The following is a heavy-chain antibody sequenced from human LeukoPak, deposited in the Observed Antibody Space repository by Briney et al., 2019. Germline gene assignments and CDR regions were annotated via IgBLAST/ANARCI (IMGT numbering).Heavy chain of an antibody. CDR1: GGTFSSYA. V-gene: IGHV1-18*01. D-gene: IGHD3-10*01. CDR3: ARERGYYYYYYYMDV. Sequence: ASVKVSCKASGGTFSSYAISWVRQAPGQGLEWMGWISAYNGNTNYAQKLQGRVTMTTDTSTSTAYMELRSLRSDDTAVYYCARERGYYYYYYYMDVWGKGTTVTVSS. J-gene: IGHJ6*03. CDR2: ISAYNGNT.